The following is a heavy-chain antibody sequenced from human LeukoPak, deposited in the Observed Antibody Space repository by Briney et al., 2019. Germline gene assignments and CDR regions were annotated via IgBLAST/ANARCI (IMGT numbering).Heavy chain of an antibody. CDR3: AREHTYGVHNAFDI. CDR2: INPNSGDT. CDR1: GYTFTGYY. J-gene: IGHJ3*02. V-gene: IGHV1-2*03. Sequence: LGASVKVSCKASGYTFTGYYIYWVRQGPGQGLEWMGWINPNSGDTKYAQNFQGRVTMTRDTSITTAYVEVSRLRSDDTAIYYCAREHTYGVHNAFDIWGQGTMVTVSS. D-gene: IGHD5-18*01.